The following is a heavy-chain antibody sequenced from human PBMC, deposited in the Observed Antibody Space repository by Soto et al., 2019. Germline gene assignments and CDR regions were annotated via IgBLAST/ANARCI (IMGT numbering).Heavy chain of an antibody. J-gene: IGHJ6*02. CDR1: GYTFTSYD. V-gene: IGHV1-8*01. CDR3: ARGFGPPLWFGDNPRSYGMDV. CDR2: MNPNSGNT. D-gene: IGHD3-10*01. Sequence: ASVKVSCKASGYTFTSYDINWVRQATGQGLEWMGWMNPNSGNTGYAQKFQGRVTMTRNTSISTAYMELCSLRSEDTAVYYCARGFGPPLWFGDNPRSYGMDVWGQGTTVTVS.